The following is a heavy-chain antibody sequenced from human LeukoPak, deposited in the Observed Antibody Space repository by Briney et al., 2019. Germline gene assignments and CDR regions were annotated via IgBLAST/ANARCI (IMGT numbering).Heavy chain of an antibody. CDR3: ATEPHSGYDSGGAFDI. D-gene: IGHD5-12*01. CDR1: GFTFSSYD. J-gene: IGHJ3*02. CDR2: FYPEDGET. V-gene: IGHV1-24*01. Sequence: PGGSLRLSCSASGFTFSSYDMHWVRQAPGKGLEWMGGFYPEDGETIYAQKFQGRVTMTEDTSTDTAYMELSSLRSEDTAVYYCATEPHSGYDSGGAFDIWGQGTMVTVSS.